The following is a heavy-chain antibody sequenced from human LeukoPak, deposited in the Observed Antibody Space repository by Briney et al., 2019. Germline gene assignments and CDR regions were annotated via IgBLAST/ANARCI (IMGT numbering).Heavy chain of an antibody. J-gene: IGHJ4*02. CDR2: ISWNSGSI. CDR3: AKDKVVAATGFFDY. D-gene: IGHD2-15*01. V-gene: IGHV3-9*01. CDR1: GFTFDDYA. Sequence: GRSLGLSCAASGFTFDDYAMHWVRQAPGKGLEWVSGISWNSGSIGYADSVKGRFTISRDNAKNSLYLQMNSLRAEDTALYYCAKDKVVAATGFFDYWGQGTLVTVSS.